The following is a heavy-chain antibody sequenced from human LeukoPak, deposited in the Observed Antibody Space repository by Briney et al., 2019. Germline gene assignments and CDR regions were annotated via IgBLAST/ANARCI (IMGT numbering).Heavy chain of an antibody. D-gene: IGHD3-10*01. V-gene: IGHV1-24*01. J-gene: IGHJ3*02. Sequence: ASVRVSCKVSGGTLTNLAIHWVRQAPGKAFEWMGGFDPEDGETIYAQKFHGRVTMTEDTSTDTAYMELSSLRSEDTAVYYCATSAYGERGHVWDIWGQGTMVTVSS. CDR3: ATSAYGERGHVWDI. CDR2: FDPEDGET. CDR1: GGTLTNLA.